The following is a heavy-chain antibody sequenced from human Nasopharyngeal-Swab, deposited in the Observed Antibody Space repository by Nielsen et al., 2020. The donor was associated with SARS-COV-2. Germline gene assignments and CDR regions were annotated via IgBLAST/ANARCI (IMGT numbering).Heavy chain of an antibody. Sequence: GGSLRLSCAASGFSFSTYGMHWVRQSPVKGLEWLTNIWYDGSNKYYADSVKGRFTISRDNFRNTLSLQMNSLRPEDTAVYFCVKDRIVATNLFDYWGQGTQVTVSS. V-gene: IGHV3-30*02. CDR2: IWYDGSNK. J-gene: IGHJ4*02. CDR1: GFSFSTYG. CDR3: VKDRIVATNLFDY. D-gene: IGHD5-12*01.